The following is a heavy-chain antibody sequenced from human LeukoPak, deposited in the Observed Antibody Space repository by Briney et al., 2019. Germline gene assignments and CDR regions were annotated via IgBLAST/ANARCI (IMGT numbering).Heavy chain of an antibody. CDR2: VHNPGTD. V-gene: IGHV4-39*01. D-gene: IGHD4-23*01. CDR3: GRQSGDYDGPKGGDYFDT. CDR1: SGSISDSGSY. J-gene: IGHJ4*02. Sequence: SETLSLTCSVSSGSISDSGSYWGWLRQFPGKGLEWIASVHNPGTDYYNPSLEGRVTISIDTSRNQFSLIITSVTAADTAVYYCGRQSGDYDGPKGGDYFDTWGEGTLVTVSS.